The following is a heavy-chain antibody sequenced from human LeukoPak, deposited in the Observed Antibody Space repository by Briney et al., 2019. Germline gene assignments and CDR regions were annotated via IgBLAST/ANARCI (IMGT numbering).Heavy chain of an antibody. CDR1: GFTFGDYA. J-gene: IGHJ4*02. D-gene: IGHD3-22*01. CDR2: ISWNGGST. Sequence: PGRSLRLSCAASGFTFGDYAMRWVRQAPGKGLEWVSGISWNGGSTGYADSVKGRFTISRDNAKNSLYLQMNSLRAEDTALYYCAKDISPPYYYASSGYYYEEGGGFDYWGQGTLVTVSS. V-gene: IGHV3-9*01. CDR3: AKDISPPYYYASSGYYYEEGGGFDY.